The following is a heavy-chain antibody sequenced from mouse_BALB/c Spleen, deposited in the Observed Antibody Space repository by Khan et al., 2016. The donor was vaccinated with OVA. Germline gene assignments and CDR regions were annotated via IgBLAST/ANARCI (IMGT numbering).Heavy chain of an antibody. V-gene: IGHV1-4*01. CDR1: GYTFTNYT. D-gene: IGHD2-14*01. J-gene: IGHJ3*01. CDR2: INPSNGYT. CDR3: VIGGAYHRNDGWFAY. Sequence: VKLLESGAELARPGASVKMSCKAFGYTFTNYTIHWIKLRPGQGLEWIGFINPSNGYTNYNQKFKDKATLTADKSSTTAYMQLSSLTSDDSAVYDCVIGGAYHRNDGWFAYWGQGTLVTVSA.